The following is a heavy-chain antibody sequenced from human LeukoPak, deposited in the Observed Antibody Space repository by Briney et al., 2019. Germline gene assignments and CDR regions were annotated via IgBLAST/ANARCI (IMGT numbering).Heavy chain of an antibody. CDR3: ARAYYYYGMDV. CDR2: ISYDGSNK. J-gene: IGHJ6*02. Sequence: PERSLRLSCAASGFTFSSYAMHWVRQAPGKGLEWVAVISYDGSNKYYADSVKGRFTISRDNSKNTLYLQMNNLRVEDTAVYYCARAYYYYGMDVWGQGTTVTVSS. CDR1: GFTFSSYA. V-gene: IGHV3-30*04.